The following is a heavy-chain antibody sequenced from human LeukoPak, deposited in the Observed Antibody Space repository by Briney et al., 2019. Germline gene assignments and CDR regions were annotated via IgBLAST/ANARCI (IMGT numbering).Heavy chain of an antibody. V-gene: IGHV3-9*01. CDR2: ISWNSGSI. CDR1: GFTFDDYA. J-gene: IGHJ6*02. D-gene: IGHD2-21*01. Sequence: GRSLRLSCAASGFTFDDYAMHWVRQAPGKGLEWVSGISWNSGSIGYADSVKGRFTISRDNAKNSLYLQMNSLRAEDTALYYCAKDAYGYGMDVWGQGTTVTVSS. CDR3: AKDAYGYGMDV.